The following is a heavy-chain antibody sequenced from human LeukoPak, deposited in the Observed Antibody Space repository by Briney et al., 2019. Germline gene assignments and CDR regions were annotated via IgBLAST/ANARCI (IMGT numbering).Heavy chain of an antibody. V-gene: IGHV4-34*01. CDR2: INHRGSI. Sequence: PSETLPLTCAVSGGSLSAFSWTWIRQPPGKGLEWIGEINHRGSINYNPSLKSRVTMSVDTSKNQFSLRLSSVTAADTAVYYCARGGRGVPVARRFDPGNWFDLWGQGTLITVSS. D-gene: IGHD2-2*01. CDR1: GGSLSAFS. J-gene: IGHJ5*02. CDR3: ARGGRGVPVARRFDPGNWFDL.